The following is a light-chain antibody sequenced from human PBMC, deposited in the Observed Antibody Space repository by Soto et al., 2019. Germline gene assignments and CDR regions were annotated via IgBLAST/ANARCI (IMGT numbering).Light chain of an antibody. Sequence: EIVLTQSPATLSLSPGQRATLSCRASQSVSSSLAWYQQKPGQAPRLLVYDASNRATGIPARFSGGGSETDFTITISSLQPEDFAVYYCHQRSDWMYTFGQGTKLEI. CDR3: HQRSDWMYT. CDR1: QSVSSS. CDR2: DAS. J-gene: IGKJ2*01. V-gene: IGKV3-11*01.